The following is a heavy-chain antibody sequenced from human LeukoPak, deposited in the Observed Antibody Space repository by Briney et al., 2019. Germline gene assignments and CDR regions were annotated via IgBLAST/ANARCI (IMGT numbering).Heavy chain of an antibody. Sequence: ASVKVSCKASGYTFTSHHMHWVRQAPGQGLEWMGIINPSGGSTNYAQKFQGRVIMTRDMSTSTVYMELSSLRSEDTAVDYCARINPSTMVRGVIGGFDYWGQGTLVTVSS. CDR3: ARINPSTMVRGVIGGFDY. J-gene: IGHJ4*02. V-gene: IGHV1-46*01. CDR2: INPSGGST. CDR1: GYTFTSHH. D-gene: IGHD3-10*01.